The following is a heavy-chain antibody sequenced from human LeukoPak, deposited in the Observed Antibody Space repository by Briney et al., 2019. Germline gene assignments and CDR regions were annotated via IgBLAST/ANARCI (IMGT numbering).Heavy chain of an antibody. CDR1: GGSFSGYY. J-gene: IGHJ3*02. V-gene: IGHV4-34*01. CDR2: INHSGST. Sequence: PSETLSLTCAVYGGSFSGYYWSWIRQPPGKGLEWIGEINHSGSTHYNPSLKSRVTISVDTSKNQFSLKLSSVSAADTAVYYCARGRAYYDFWSGYQPHNDAFDIWGQGTMVTVSS. D-gene: IGHD3-3*01. CDR3: ARGRAYYDFWSGYQPHNDAFDI.